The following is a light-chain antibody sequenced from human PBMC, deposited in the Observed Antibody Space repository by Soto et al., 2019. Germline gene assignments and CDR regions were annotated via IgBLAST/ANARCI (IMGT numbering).Light chain of an antibody. CDR1: SSDVGGYNY. CDR3: SSYTSSSTLLYV. Sequence: QSALTQPASVSGSPGQSITISCTVTSSDVGGYNYVSWYQQHPGKAPKLMIYDVSNRPSGVSNRCSGSKSGNTASLTISGLQADDEADYYCSSYTSSSTLLYVFGTGTKLTVL. J-gene: IGLJ1*01. V-gene: IGLV2-14*01. CDR2: DVS.